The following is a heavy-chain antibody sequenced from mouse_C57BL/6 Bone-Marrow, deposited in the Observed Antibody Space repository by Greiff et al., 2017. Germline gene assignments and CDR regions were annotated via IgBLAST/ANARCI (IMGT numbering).Heavy chain of an antibody. V-gene: IGHV1-50*01. CDR3: AREEVHLDY. Sequence: QVQLQQPGAELVKPGASVKLSCKASGYTFTSYWMQWVKQRPGQGLEWIGEIDPSDSYTNYNQKFKGKATLTVDTSSSTAYMQLSSLTSEDSAVYYCAREEVHLDYWGQGTTLTVSS. CDR2: IDPSDSYT. CDR1: GYTFTSYW. J-gene: IGHJ2*01.